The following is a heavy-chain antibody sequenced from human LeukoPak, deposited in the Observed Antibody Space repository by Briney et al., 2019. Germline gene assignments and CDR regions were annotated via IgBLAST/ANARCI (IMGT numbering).Heavy chain of an antibody. CDR3: ARHYCSGGSCHEYFQL. D-gene: IGHD2-15*01. J-gene: IGHJ1*01. CDR2: IYYSGST. CDR1: GGSISSYY. V-gene: IGHV4-59*01. Sequence: SSETLSLTCTVSGGSISSYYWSWIRQPPGKGLEWIGYIYYSGSTNYNPSLKSRVTISVDTSKNQFSLKLSSVTAADTAVYYCARHYCSGGSCHEYFQLWGQGTLVTVSS.